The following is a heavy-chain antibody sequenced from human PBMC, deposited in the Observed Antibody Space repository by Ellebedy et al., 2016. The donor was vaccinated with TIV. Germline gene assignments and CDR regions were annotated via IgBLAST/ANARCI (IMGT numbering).Heavy chain of an antibody. CDR2: ISAYNGNT. V-gene: IGHV1-18*01. D-gene: IGHD5-18*01. Sequence: ASVKVSCXASGYTFSSYDISWVRQAPGHGLEWMGWISAYNGNTNHAQKLQGRVTMTTETSTSTAHMELRSLRSDDTAVYYCAREDTANPTVYYYYGMDVWGQGTTVTVSS. CDR3: AREDTANPTVYYYYGMDV. CDR1: GYTFSSYD. J-gene: IGHJ6*02.